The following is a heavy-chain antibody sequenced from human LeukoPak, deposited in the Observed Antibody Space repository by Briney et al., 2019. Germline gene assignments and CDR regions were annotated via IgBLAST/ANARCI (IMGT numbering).Heavy chain of an antibody. D-gene: IGHD1-26*01. Sequence: GGSLRLSCAASGFTFDDYAMHWVRQAPGKGLEWVSGISWNSGSTGYADSVKGRFTISRDNAKNSLYLQMNSLRAEDTASYYCAKDSGSYQELYYFDYWGQGTLVTASS. V-gene: IGHV3-9*01. CDR3: AKDSGSYQELYYFDY. J-gene: IGHJ4*02. CDR1: GFTFDDYA. CDR2: ISWNSGST.